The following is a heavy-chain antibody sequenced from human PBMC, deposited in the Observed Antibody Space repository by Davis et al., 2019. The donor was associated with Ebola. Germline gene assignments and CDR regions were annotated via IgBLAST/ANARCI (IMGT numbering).Heavy chain of an antibody. D-gene: IGHD1-14*01. V-gene: IGHV1-46*01. CDR1: GYTFTNYY. J-gene: IGHJ4*02. CDR2: INPNDGRT. CDR3: TIGGTTGGFDY. Sequence: ASVTVSCMASGYTFTNYYMHWVRQAPGQGLAWMGMINPNDGRTIYAQKFQGRVTLTEDTSTDTAYMELSSLRSEDTAVYYCTIGGTTGGFDYWGQGTLVTVSS.